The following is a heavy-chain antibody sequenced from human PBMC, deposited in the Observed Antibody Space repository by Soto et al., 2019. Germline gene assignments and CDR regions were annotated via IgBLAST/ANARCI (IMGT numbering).Heavy chain of an antibody. Sequence: EVQLLELGGGLVQPGGSLTLSCAASGFTFSNYAMSWVRQAPGKGLEWVSGISGRGRTNYADSVKGRFTISRDNSKNTLYLQMNSLRAEDTALYYCAKEKDYEYVWGTYRYTSDYWGQGTLVTVSS. CDR2: ISGRGRT. V-gene: IGHV3-23*01. CDR1: GFTFSNYA. D-gene: IGHD3-16*02. CDR3: AKEKDYEYVWGTYRYTSDY. J-gene: IGHJ4*02.